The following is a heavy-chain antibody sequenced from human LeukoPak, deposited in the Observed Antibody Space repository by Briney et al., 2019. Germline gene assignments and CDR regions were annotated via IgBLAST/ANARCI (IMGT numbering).Heavy chain of an antibody. CDR1: GFTFSSYW. J-gene: IGHJ4*02. CDR3: ARDKLSGYYYDSSGYWPIDY. CDR2: IKQDGSEK. V-gene: IGHV3-7*01. Sequence: GGSLRLSCAASGFTFSSYWMSWVRQAPGKGLEWVANIKQDGSEKYYVDSVKGRFTISRDNAKNSLYLQMNSLRAEDTAVYYCARDKLSGYYYDSSGYWPIDYWGQETLVTVSS. D-gene: IGHD3-22*01.